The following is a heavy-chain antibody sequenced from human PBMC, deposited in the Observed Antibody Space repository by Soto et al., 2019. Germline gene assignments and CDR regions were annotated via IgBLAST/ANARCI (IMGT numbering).Heavy chain of an antibody. D-gene: IGHD3-16*01. V-gene: IGHV3-7*01. CDR1: GLTFSSYW. CDR3: ATNSDYRFDF. CDR2: IKPDGSKK. J-gene: IGHJ4*02. Sequence: PGGSLRLSCAASGLTFSSYWMSWVRQAPGKGLEWVANIKPDGSKKFYVDSVKGRFSISRDNAKNSLHLQMNSLRAEDTAMYYCATNSDYRFDFWGQGA.